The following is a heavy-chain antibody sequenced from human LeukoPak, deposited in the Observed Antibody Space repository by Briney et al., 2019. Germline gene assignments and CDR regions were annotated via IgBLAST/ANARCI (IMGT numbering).Heavy chain of an antibody. V-gene: IGHV1-18*01. CDR3: ARDQPSFTYYYDRSFDY. D-gene: IGHD3-22*01. CDR1: GGTFSGYA. Sequence: ASVKVSCKASGGTFSGYAISWVRQAPGQGLEWMGWISAYNGNTNYAQKLQGRVTMTTDTSTSTAYMELRSLRSDDTAVYYCARDQPSFTYYYDRSFDYWGQGTLVTVSS. CDR2: ISAYNGNT. J-gene: IGHJ4*02.